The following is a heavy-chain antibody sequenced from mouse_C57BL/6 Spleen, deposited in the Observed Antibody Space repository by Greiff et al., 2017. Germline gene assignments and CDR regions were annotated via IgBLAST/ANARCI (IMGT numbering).Heavy chain of an antibody. Sequence: EVQLQESEGGLVQPGSSMKLSCTASGFTFSDYYMAWVRQVPEKGLEWVANINYDGSSTYYLDSLKSRFIISRDNAKNILYMQMSSLKSEDTATYYCARIGSSYAMDYWGQGTSVTVSS. CDR2: INYDGSST. CDR1: GFTFSDYY. V-gene: IGHV5-16*01. D-gene: IGHD1-1*01. J-gene: IGHJ4*01. CDR3: ARIGSSYAMDY.